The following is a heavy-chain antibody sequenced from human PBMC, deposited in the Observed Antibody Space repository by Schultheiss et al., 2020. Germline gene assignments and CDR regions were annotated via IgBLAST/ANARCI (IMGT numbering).Heavy chain of an antibody. CDR1: GGSISSYY. CDR3: ARTAAGRGGLDY. CDR2: IYYSGST. Sequence: SETLSLTCTVSGGSISSYYWSWIRQPPGKGLEWIGYIYYSGSTNYNPSLKSRVTISVDTSKNQFSLHLNSVTPEDTAVYYCARTAAGRGGLDYWGQGTLVNVSS. D-gene: IGHD6-13*01. J-gene: IGHJ4*02. V-gene: IGHV4-59*12.